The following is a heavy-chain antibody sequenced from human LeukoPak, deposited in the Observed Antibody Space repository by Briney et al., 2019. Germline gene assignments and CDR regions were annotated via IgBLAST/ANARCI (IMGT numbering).Heavy chain of an antibody. CDR2: ISAYNGNT. V-gene: IGHV1-18*01. D-gene: IGHD3-10*01. J-gene: IGHJ4*02. Sequence: ASVKVSCKASGYTFTSYGISWVRQAPGQGLEWMGWISAYNGNTNYAQKLQGRVTMTTDTSTSTAYMELRSLRSDDTAVYYCARSGRRLVWFGETMGYLDYWGQGTLVTVSS. CDR3: ARSGRRLVWFGETMGYLDY. CDR1: GYTFTSYG.